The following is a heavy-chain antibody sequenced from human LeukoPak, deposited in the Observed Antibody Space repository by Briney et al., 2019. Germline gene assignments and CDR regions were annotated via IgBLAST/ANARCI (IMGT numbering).Heavy chain of an antibody. D-gene: IGHD3-9*01. CDR3: AHSIGWLPNFDY. CDR2: IYWDDDK. Sequence: TLSLTCTVSGGSISSYYWSWIRQPPGKALEWLALIYWDDDKRYSPSLKSRLTITKDTSKNQVVLTMTNMDPVDTATYYCAHSIGWLPNFDYWGQGTLVTVSS. CDR1: GGSISSYYW. V-gene: IGHV2-5*08. J-gene: IGHJ4*02.